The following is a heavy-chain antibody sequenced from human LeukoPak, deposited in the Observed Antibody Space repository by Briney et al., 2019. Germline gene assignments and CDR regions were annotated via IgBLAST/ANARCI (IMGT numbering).Heavy chain of an antibody. CDR3: AKLDSSGLDAFDI. V-gene: IGHV3-9*01. Sequence: PGGSLRLSCAASGFTFDDYAMHWVRQAPGKGLEWVSGISWNSGSIGYADSVKGRFTISRDNSKNTLYLQMNSLRAEDTAVYYCAKLDSSGLDAFDIWGQGTMVTVSS. J-gene: IGHJ3*02. CDR1: GFTFDDYA. CDR2: ISWNSGSI. D-gene: IGHD3-22*01.